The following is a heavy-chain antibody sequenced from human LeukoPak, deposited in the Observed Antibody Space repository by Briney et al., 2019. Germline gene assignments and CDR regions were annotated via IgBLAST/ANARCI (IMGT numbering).Heavy chain of an antibody. J-gene: IGHJ4*02. CDR1: GYTFTSYD. Sequence: ASVKVSCKASGYTFTSYDINWVRQATGQGREWMGWMNPNSGNTGYAQKFQGRVTITRNTSISTAYMELRSLRAEDTAVYYCARAHSVDYWGQGTLVTVSS. V-gene: IGHV1-8*03. D-gene: IGHD5-18*01. CDR2: MNPNSGNT. CDR3: ARAHSVDY.